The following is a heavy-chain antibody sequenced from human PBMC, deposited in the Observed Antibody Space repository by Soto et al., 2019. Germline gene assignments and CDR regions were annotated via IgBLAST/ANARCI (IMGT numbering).Heavy chain of an antibody. D-gene: IGHD6-13*01. CDR2: IYYSGNT. V-gene: IGHV4-59*01. J-gene: IGHJ4*02. CDR3: ARGEGSSWSYYFDY. CDR1: GGSISSYY. Sequence: SETLSLTCTVSGGSISSYYWSWIRQPPGKGLEWIGYIYYSGNTNYNPSLKSRVTISVDTSKNQFSLKLSSVTAADTAVYYCARGEGSSWSYYFDYWGQGTLVTVSS.